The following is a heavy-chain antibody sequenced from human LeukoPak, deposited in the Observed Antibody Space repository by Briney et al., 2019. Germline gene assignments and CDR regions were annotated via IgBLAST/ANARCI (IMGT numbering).Heavy chain of an antibody. Sequence: PSETLSLTCAVSGYSISSGYYWGWIRQPPGKGLEWIGSIYHSGSTYYNPSLKSRVTISVDTSKNQFSLKLSSVTAADTAVYYCARDTMIVVVDAFDIWGQGTMVTVSS. V-gene: IGHV4-38-2*02. J-gene: IGHJ3*02. D-gene: IGHD3-22*01. CDR3: ARDTMIVVVDAFDI. CDR1: GYSISSGYY. CDR2: IYHSGST.